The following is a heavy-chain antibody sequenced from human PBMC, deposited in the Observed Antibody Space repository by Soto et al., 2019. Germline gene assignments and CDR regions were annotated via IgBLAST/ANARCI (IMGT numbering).Heavy chain of an antibody. V-gene: IGHV3-9*01. D-gene: IGHD6-13*01. J-gene: IGHJ6*03. CDR1: GFTIDDYA. CDR3: ARASYSSSWYYYYYMDV. Sequence: RHSCAASGFTIDDYARHRVRQAPGKGLEWVSGISWNSGSIGYADSVKGRFTISRDNAKNSLYLQMNSLRAEDTALYYCARASYSSSWYYYYYMDVWGKGTTVTVSS. CDR2: ISWNSGSI.